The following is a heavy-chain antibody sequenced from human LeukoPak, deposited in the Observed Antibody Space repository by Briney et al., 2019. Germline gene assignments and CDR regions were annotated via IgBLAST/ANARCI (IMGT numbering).Heavy chain of an antibody. J-gene: IGHJ4*02. Sequence: GGSLRLSCAASGFTFSSYAMSWVRQAPGKGLEWVSGISGSGDNTYYADSAKGRFTISRDNSMNTLYVQVNSLGTEDTAAYYCAKGSYYDSSGSFYFDYWGQGTLVTVSS. CDR3: AKGSYYDSSGSFYFDY. D-gene: IGHD3-22*01. CDR1: GFTFSSYA. V-gene: IGHV3-23*01. CDR2: ISGSGDNT.